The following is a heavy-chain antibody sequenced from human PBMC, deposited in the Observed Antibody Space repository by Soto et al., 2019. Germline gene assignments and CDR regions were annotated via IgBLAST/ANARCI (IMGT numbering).Heavy chain of an antibody. J-gene: IGHJ4*02. CDR2: INPSGGST. CDR1: GYTFTSYY. CDR3: ASDYREPYYFDY. V-gene: IGHV1-46*01. Sequence: ASVKVSCKASGYTFTSYYMHWVRQAPGQGLEWMGIINPSGGSTSYAQKFQGRVTMTRDTSTSTVHMELSSLRSEDTAVYYCASDYREPYYFDYWGQGTLVTVSS.